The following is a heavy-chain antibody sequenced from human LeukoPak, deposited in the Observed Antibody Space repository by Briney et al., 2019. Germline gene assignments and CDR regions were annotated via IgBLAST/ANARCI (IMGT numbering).Heavy chain of an antibody. D-gene: IGHD3-22*01. V-gene: IGHV3-30*04. Sequence: GGSLRLSCAASGFTFSNYAMSWVRQAPGKGLEWVAVISSDGSNKYYADSVKGRFPISRDNSKSTPYLQMNSLRAEDTAVYYCARDPTGSYSYYDSSGYNDYWGQGTLVTVSS. CDR2: ISSDGSNK. J-gene: IGHJ4*02. CDR1: GFTFSNYA. CDR3: ARDPTGSYSYYDSSGYNDY.